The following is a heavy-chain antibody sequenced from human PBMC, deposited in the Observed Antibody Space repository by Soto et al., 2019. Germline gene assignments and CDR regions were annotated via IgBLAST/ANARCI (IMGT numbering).Heavy chain of an antibody. CDR2: IYYTGMT. D-gene: IGHD6-25*01. CDR1: GTSISSSDYY. CDR3: ATGPSSSNGYRQFDY. Sequence: QLQLQESGPGLVKPSETLSLTCTVSGTSISSSDYYWCWIRQPPGKGLGWITSIYYTGMTYYNPSLKSRVPHSVDRSKNQLSLKLNSLTAADRAVYYRATGPSSSNGYRQFDYLDQGTLVTVSS. V-gene: IGHV4-39*01. J-gene: IGHJ4*02.